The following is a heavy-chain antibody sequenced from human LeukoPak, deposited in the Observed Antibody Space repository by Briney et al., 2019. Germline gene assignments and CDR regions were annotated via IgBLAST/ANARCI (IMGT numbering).Heavy chain of an antibody. V-gene: IGHV1-46*02. CDR2: INPSGGST. D-gene: IGHD5-24*01. CDR3: ARVSRDGYYRLDY. CDR1: GYIIDTFY. J-gene: IGHJ4*02. Sequence: ASVKVSCKASGYIIDTFYIDWVRQAPGQGLEWMGRINPSGGSTSYAQNFQDRVTMTSDTSTSTSTSTVYMELSSLRSEDTAVYYCARVSRDGYYRLDYWGQGTLVTVSS.